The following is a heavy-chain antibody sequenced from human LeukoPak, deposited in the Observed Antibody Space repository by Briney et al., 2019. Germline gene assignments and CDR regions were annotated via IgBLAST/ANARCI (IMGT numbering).Heavy chain of an antibody. CDR1: GYSISSGYY. CDR3: ARARTYYYDSSGYYYRDDAFDI. J-gene: IGHJ3*02. D-gene: IGHD3-22*01. Sequence: PSETLSLTCAVSGYSISSGYYWGWIRQPPGKGLEWIGSIYHSGSTYYNPSLKSRVTISVDTSKNQFSLKLSSVTAADMAVYYCARARTYYYDSSGYYYRDDAFDIWGQGAMVTVSS. V-gene: IGHV4-38-2*01. CDR2: IYHSGST.